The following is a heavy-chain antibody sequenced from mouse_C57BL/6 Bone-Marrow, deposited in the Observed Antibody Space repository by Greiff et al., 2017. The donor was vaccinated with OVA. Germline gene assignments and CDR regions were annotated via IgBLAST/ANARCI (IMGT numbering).Heavy chain of an antibody. CDR2: IYPGSGST. J-gene: IGHJ4*01. CDR1: GYTFTSYW. D-gene: IGHD2-13*01. CDR3: ARFWGLRGYYARDY. Sequence: QVQLQQPGAELVKPGASVKMSCKASGYTFTSYWITWVKQRPGQGLEWIGDIYPGSGSTNYNEKFKSKATLTVDTSSSTAYMQLSSLTSEDSEVYYCARFWGLRGYYARDYWGQGTSVTVSA. V-gene: IGHV1-55*01.